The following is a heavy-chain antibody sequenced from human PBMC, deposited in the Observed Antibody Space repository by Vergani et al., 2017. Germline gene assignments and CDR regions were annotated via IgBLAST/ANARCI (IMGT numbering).Heavy chain of an antibody. J-gene: IGHJ4*02. V-gene: IGHV3-33*01. D-gene: IGHD4-11*01. CDR3: AREGDYTDGSIDY. Sequence: VQLVESGGGVVQPGRSLRLSCAASGFTFSSYGMHWVRQAPGKGLEWVAVIWYDGSNKYYADSVKGRFTISRDNSKNTLYLQMNSLRAEDTAVYYCAREGDYTDGSIDYWGQGTLVTVSS. CDR1: GFTFSSYG. CDR2: IWYDGSNK.